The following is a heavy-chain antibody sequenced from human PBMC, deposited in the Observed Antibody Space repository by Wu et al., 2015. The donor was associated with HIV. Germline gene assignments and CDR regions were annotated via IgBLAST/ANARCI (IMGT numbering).Heavy chain of an antibody. CDR3: ARELEDPAIMVRAGFDP. CDR2: IVPLFDAP. D-gene: IGHD3-10*01. V-gene: IGHV1-69*06. J-gene: IGHJ5*02. Sequence: QVQLAQSGAEMKKPGASVKVSCKASGGTFSSYGFSWVRQAPGQGLEWMGRIVPLFDAPNYSQKFHDRLTITADRSTTTAYMELSNLKSEDTAVYYCARELEDPAIMVRAGFDPWGQGTLVTVSS. CDR1: GGTFSSYG.